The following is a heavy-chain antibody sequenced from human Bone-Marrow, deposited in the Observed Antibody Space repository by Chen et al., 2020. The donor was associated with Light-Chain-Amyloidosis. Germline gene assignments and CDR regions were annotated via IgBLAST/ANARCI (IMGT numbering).Heavy chain of an antibody. CDR1: GLIFHIYS. D-gene: IGHD6-19*01. V-gene: IGHV3-21*04. CDR3: ARAAAVGGGFNYYGMDV. J-gene: IGHJ6*02. CDR2: ITGSGDI. Sequence: EMQLVESGGGLVKRGGSLRLSCADSGLIFHIYSFKWVRQAPGKGLEWVSSITGSGDIYYADSVKGRFTISRDDAKKTVYLQMNSLRAEDTAVYYCARAAAVGGGFNYYGMDVWGQGTTVTVAS.